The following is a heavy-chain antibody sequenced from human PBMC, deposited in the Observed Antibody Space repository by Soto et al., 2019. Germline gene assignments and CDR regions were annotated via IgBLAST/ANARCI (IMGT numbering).Heavy chain of an antibody. J-gene: IGHJ4*02. CDR2: IWYDGSEK. CDR3: ARWADAKRLDY. V-gene: IGHV3-33*01. CDR1: GFTFRSHG. Sequence: LRLSCTASGFTFRSHGMHWVRQAPGKGLEWVAVIWYDGSEKYYADSVKDRFTISRDNSKNTLYLQMNSLRVEDTAVYYCARWADAKRLDYWGQGTPVTVSS.